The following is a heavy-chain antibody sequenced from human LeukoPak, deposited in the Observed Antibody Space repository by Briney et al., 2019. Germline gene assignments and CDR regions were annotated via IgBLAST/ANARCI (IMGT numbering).Heavy chain of an antibody. D-gene: IGHD4-23*01. J-gene: IGHJ1*01. CDR3: ARGPTGGNSEQYFQH. CDR2: ISYDGSNK. CDR1: GFTFSSYA. Sequence: GRSLRPSCAASGFTFSSYAMHWVRQAPGKGLEWVAVISYDGSNKYYADSVKGRFTISRDNSKNTLYLQMNSLRAEDTAVYYCARGPTGGNSEQYFQHWGQGTLVTVSS. V-gene: IGHV3-30*01.